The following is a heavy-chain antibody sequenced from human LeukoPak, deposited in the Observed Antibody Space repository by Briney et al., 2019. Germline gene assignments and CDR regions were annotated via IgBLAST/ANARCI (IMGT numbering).Heavy chain of an antibody. CDR2: IYHSGST. J-gene: IGHJ6*03. Sequence: SETLSLTCTVSGYSISSGYYWGWIRQPPGKGLEWIGSIYHSGSTYYNPSLKSRVTISVDTSKNQFSLKLSSVTAADTAVYYCARGEGVATTHLYYYYYMDVWGKGTTVTVSS. D-gene: IGHD5-12*01. CDR3: ARGEGVATTHLYYYYYMDV. V-gene: IGHV4-38-2*02. CDR1: GYSISSGYY.